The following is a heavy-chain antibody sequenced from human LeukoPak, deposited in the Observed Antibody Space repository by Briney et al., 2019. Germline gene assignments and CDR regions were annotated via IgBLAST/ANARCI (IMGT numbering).Heavy chain of an antibody. J-gene: IGHJ4*01. CDR1: GFTFSSSA. D-gene: IGHD5-24*01. CDR2: ISGSGGSS. Sequence: GGSLRLSCAASGFTFSSSAMSWVRQAPGKGLEWVSAISGSGGSSYYADSVKGRFTISRDNFKNTLYLQMNSLRAEDTAVYYCAKYGFFPYYFDYWGQEPWSPSPQ. V-gene: IGHV3-23*01. CDR3: AKYGFFPYYFDY.